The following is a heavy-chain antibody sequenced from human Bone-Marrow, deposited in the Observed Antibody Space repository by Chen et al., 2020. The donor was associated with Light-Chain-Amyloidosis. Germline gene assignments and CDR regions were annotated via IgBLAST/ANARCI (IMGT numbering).Heavy chain of an antibody. J-gene: IGHJ3*01. CDR2: VYQSGST. CDR1: GGSITSGSFS. Sequence: QLQLQESGSGLVTSSQTLSLTCAVSGGSITSGSFSWNWIRQPLGKGLEWIGYVYQSGSTYYNPSLNSRVTISVDISENHFSLTLRSLTAADSAVYYCARGNWNDLAFDVCGQGTLVTVSS. D-gene: IGHD1-1*01. V-gene: IGHV4-30-2*01. CDR3: ARGNWNDLAFDV.